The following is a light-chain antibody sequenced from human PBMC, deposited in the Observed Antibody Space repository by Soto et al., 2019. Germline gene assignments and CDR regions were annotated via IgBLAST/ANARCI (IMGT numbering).Light chain of an antibody. V-gene: IGKV1-17*03. CDR3: LQHNNYPFT. CDR1: RDIGNS. J-gene: IGKJ3*01. Sequence: DIQMTQSPSAVSASIGDRVTITCRASRDIGNSLAWFQQKPGKGPERLIYAASTLQSGVPSRFSGSRSGKEFTLTISRLQPEDFASYYCLQHNNYPFTFGPGTKVD. CDR2: AAS.